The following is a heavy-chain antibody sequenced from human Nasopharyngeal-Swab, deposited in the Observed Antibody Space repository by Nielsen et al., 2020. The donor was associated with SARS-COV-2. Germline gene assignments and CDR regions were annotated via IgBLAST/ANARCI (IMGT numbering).Heavy chain of an antibody. CDR3: ARQFGYPGSRSYYGMDV. Sequence: SETLSLTCTVSGGSISSSSYYWGWIRQPPGKGLEWIRSIYYSGSTSYNPSLKSRVTISVDTTKNQFSLKLSSVTAADTAVYYCARQFGYPGSRSYYGMDVWGQGTTVTVSS. D-gene: IGHD3-10*01. V-gene: IGHV4-39*01. J-gene: IGHJ6*02. CDR1: GGSISSSSYY. CDR2: IYYSGST.